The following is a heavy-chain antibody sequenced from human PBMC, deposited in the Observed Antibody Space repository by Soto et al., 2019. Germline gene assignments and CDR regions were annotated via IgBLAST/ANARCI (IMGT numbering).Heavy chain of an antibody. CDR3: ARGRPGFWSGYYFDY. J-gene: IGHJ4*02. D-gene: IGHD3-3*01. CDR1: GGSFSGYY. CDR2: INHSGST. Sequence: SETLSLTCAFYGGSFSGYYWILIRPPPGKGLEWIGEINHSGSTNYNPSLKSRVTISVDTSKNQFSLKLSSVTAADTAVYYCARGRPGFWSGYYFDYWGQGTLVTVS. V-gene: IGHV4-34*01.